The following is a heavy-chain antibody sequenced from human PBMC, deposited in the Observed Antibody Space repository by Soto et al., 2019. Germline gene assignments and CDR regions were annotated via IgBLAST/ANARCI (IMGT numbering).Heavy chain of an antibody. CDR2: IYHSGST. Sequence: PSETLSLTCAVSGGSISSGGYSWSCIRQPPGTGLEWIGYIYHSGSTYYNPSLKSRVPISVDRSKNQFSLKLSSVTAADTAVYYCARGEVYYYYGMDVWGQGTTVTVSS. CDR1: GGSISSGGYS. CDR3: ARGEVYYYYGMDV. J-gene: IGHJ6*02. V-gene: IGHV4-30-2*01.